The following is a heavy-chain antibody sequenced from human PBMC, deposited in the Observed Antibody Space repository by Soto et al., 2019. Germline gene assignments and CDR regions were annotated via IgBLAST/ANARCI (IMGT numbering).Heavy chain of an antibody. V-gene: IGHV3-33*01. J-gene: IGHJ5*02. CDR2: IWYHGTTK. D-gene: IGHD5-12*01. Sequence: GGSLRLSCEVSGFSLSGYGMHWIRQAPGKGLEWVAVIWYHGTTKNYADSVKGRFTISRDSSKNTVYLQMDSLKVEDTAVYYCARDVDRTSHLNWFDPWGQGVMVTVSS. CDR1: GFSLSGYG. CDR3: ARDVDRTSHLNWFDP.